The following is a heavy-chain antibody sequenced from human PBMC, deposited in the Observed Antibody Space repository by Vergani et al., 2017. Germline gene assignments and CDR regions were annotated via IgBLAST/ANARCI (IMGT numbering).Heavy chain of an antibody. CDR2: IWYDGSNK. Sequence: QVQLAESGGGVVQPGRSLRLSCAASGFTFRNYVMHWVRQAPGKGLEWVALIWYDGSNKFYTDSVRGRFTISRDNSKNILYLQMNSLRAEDTAVYYCAREGTSGTSRPGYYDISGYYSLYFDYWGQGTLVTVSS. CDR1: GFTFRNYV. D-gene: IGHD3-22*01. V-gene: IGHV3-33*01. J-gene: IGHJ4*02. CDR3: AREGTSGTSRPGYYDISGYYSLYFDY.